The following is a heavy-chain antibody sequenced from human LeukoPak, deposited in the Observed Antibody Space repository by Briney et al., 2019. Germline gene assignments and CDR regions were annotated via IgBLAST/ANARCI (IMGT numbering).Heavy chain of an antibody. J-gene: IGHJ4*02. V-gene: IGHV3-48*01. CDR2: IRTGSSLI. Sequence: GSLRLSCAASGFTFSSYAMHWVRQAPGKGLEWISYIRTGSSLIYYADSVKGRFTISTDNAKNSLYLQMNSLRAEDTAVYYCARDLNWGFDYWGQGTLVTVSS. CDR3: ARDLNWGFDY. CDR1: GFTFSSYA. D-gene: IGHD7-27*01.